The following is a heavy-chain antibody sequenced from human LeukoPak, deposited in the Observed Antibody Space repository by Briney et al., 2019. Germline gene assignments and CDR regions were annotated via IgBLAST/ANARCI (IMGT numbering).Heavy chain of an antibody. Sequence: GGSLRLSCAASGFTFSSYGMHWVRQAPGKGLEWVAFIRYDGANKYYTDSVKGRFTISRDNSKSTLYLQMNSLRAEDTAVYFCAKDAHEALDYWGQGTLVTVSS. CDR3: AKDAHEALDY. CDR2: IRYDGANK. V-gene: IGHV3-30*02. J-gene: IGHJ4*02. CDR1: GFTFSSYG.